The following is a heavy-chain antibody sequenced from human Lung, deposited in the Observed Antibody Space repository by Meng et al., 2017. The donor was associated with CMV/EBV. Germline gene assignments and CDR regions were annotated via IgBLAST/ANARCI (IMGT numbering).Heavy chain of an antibody. Sequence: GESLKISCAASGFTFSSYAMSWVRQAPGKGLEWVSAISGSGGSTYYADSVKGRFTISRDNSKNTLYLQMNSLRAEDTAVYCCAKDKIFGVTLDYWGQGTLVTVSS. D-gene: IGHD3-3*01. J-gene: IGHJ4*02. V-gene: IGHV3-23*01. CDR2: ISGSGGST. CDR3: AKDKIFGVTLDY. CDR1: GFTFSSYA.